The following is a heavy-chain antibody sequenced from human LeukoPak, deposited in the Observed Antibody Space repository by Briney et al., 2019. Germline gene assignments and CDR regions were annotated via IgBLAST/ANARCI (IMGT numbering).Heavy chain of an antibody. J-gene: IGHJ4*02. CDR2: IYYSGST. Sequence: SETLSLTCTVSGGSISSYYWSWIRQPPGKGLEWIGYIYYSGSTNYNPSLKSRVTISVDTSKNQFSLKLSSVTAADTAVYYCARGSTYYYDSSGYYFDFWGQGTLVTVSS. CDR3: ARGSTYYYDSSGYYFDF. V-gene: IGHV4-59*01. CDR1: GGSISSYY. D-gene: IGHD3-22*01.